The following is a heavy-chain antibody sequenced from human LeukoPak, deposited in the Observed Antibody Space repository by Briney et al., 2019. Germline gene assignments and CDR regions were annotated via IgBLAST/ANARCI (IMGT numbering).Heavy chain of an antibody. CDR2: IYHSGST. CDR3: ARNIVVVPTVTGAFDV. D-gene: IGHD2-2*01. V-gene: IGHV4-38-2*01. Sequence: SETLSLTCAVSGYSISSGYYWGWIRPPPGKGLEWIGSIYHSGSTYYNPSLKSRFTISVDTSKNQFSLKLSSVTAADTAMYYCARNIVVVPTVTGAFDVWGQGTMVTVSS. J-gene: IGHJ3*01. CDR1: GYSISSGYY.